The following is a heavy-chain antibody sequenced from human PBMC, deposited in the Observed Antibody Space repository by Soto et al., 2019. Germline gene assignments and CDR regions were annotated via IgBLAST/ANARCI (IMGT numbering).Heavy chain of an antibody. J-gene: IGHJ4*02. D-gene: IGHD3-3*01. V-gene: IGHV4-59*08. CDR1: GGSISGWY. CDR3: ARSGYYTHPIDN. Sequence: PSETLSLTCTVSGGSISGWYWAWIRQPPGKGLEWIGYISYTGSTKYNPSLTSRVTISVDTSKNQFYFKLTSVTAADRAVYYCARSGYYTHPIDNWGQGTQVPVSS. CDR2: ISYTGST.